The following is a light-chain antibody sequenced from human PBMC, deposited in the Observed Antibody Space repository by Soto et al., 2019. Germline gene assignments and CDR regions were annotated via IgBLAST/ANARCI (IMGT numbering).Light chain of an antibody. CDR1: QSVSGY. CDR2: GAS. CDR3: QQYGSSPVT. J-gene: IGKJ1*01. Sequence: EIVLTQSPAALSLSPGERATLSCRASQSVSGYLAWYQQKPGQAPRLLIYGASSRATGIPDRFSGSGSATDFTLTISRLEPEDFAVYYCQQYGSSPVTFGQGTKVAI. V-gene: IGKV3-20*01.